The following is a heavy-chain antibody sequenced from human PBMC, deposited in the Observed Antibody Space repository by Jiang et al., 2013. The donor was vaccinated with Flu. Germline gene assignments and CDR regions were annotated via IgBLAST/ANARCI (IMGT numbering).Heavy chain of an antibody. Sequence: KVSYKASGYTFTSYYMHWVRQAPGQGLEWMGIINPSGGSTSYAQKFQGRVTMTRDTSTSTVYMELNSLRAEDTAVYYCARSDILTSGVDYWGQGTLVTVSS. J-gene: IGHJ4*02. CDR3: ARSDILTSGVDY. D-gene: IGHD3-9*01. CDR1: GYTFTSYY. V-gene: IGHV1-46*01. CDR2: INPSGGST.